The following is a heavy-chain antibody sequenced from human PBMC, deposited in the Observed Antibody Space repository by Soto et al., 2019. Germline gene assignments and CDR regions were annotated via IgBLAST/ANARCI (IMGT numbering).Heavy chain of an antibody. CDR1: GYTFSEHG. D-gene: IGHD2-8*01. CDR3: ARDPYHVLMVNAPNLYGMDV. Sequence: ASVKVSCKASGYTFSEHGFSWVRQAPGQGLEWMGRISTYNGNTNYPQSLQGRLTMTTDTSTTTAYMELRSLRSDDTAVYYCARDPYHVLMVNAPNLYGMDVWGQGTTVTVSS. CDR2: ISTYNGNT. V-gene: IGHV1-18*01. J-gene: IGHJ6*02.